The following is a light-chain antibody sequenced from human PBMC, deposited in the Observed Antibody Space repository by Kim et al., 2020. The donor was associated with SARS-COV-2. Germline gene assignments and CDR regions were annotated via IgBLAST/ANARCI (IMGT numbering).Light chain of an antibody. CDR1: SSDVGVYNY. CDR2: DVN. CDR3: CSYAGSYSFV. Sequence: QSDTISCTGTSSDVGVYNYVSWYQQHPGKVPRLMIYDVNERPSGVPDRFSGSKSGNTASLTISGLQAEDEADYYCCSYAGSYSFVFGTGTKVTVL. J-gene: IGLJ1*01. V-gene: IGLV2-11*03.